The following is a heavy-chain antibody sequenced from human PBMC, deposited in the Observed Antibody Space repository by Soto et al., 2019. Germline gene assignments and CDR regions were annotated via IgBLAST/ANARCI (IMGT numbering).Heavy chain of an antibody. J-gene: IGHJ5*02. D-gene: IGHD2-2*01. CDR3: ARGCSSTSCYAPGGWFDP. CDR2: INPNSGGT. CDR1: GYTFTGYY. V-gene: IGHV1-2*04. Sequence: ASVKVSCKASGYTFTGYYMHWVRQAPGQGLEWMGWINPNSGGTNYAQKFQGWVTMTRDTSISTAYMELSRLRSDDTAVYYCARGCSSTSCYAPGGWFDPWGQGTLVTVSS.